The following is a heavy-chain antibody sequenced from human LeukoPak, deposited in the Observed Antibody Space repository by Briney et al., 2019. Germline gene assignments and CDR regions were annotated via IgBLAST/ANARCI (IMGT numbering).Heavy chain of an antibody. V-gene: IGHV1-2*06. CDR3: VREAGDGSGSYDY. Sequence: ASAKVSCTASGYTFSVYYIHWMRQAPGQGLEWMGRINPNSGGTNYAQNFQNRVTMTWDTSFTTAYMELSSLRSDDTAVYYCVREAGDGSGSYDYWGQGTLVTVSS. J-gene: IGHJ4*02. D-gene: IGHD3-10*01. CDR1: GYTFSVYY. CDR2: INPNSGGT.